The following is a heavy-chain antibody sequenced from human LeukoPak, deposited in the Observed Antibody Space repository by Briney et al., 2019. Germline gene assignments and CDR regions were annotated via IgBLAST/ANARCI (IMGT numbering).Heavy chain of an antibody. V-gene: IGHV4-59*01. CDR3: ASEKPGGYGHAFDI. J-gene: IGHJ3*02. Sequence: SETLSLTCTVSGGSISSYYWSWIRQPPGKGLEWIGYIYYSGSTNYNPSLKSRVTISVDTSKNQFSLKLSSVTAADTAVYYCASEKPGGYGHAFDIWGQGTMVTVSS. D-gene: IGHD5-12*01. CDR2: IYYSGST. CDR1: GGSISSYY.